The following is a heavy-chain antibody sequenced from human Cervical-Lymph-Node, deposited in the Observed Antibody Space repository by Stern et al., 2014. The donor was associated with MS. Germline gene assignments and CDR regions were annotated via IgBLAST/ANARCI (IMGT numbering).Heavy chain of an antibody. CDR2: IWYDGSNP. Sequence: VQLVESGGGVVQPGRSLRLSCAASGFSFSRYAMHWVRQAPGKGLKWVALIWYDGSNPYYADSVTGRFTISRDNFKNTLYLQMNSLRAEDTAVYYCASAYSSSHYYFDYWGQGTLVTVSS. D-gene: IGHD6-13*01. CDR1: GFSFSRYA. J-gene: IGHJ4*02. CDR3: ASAYSSSHYYFDY. V-gene: IGHV3-33*01.